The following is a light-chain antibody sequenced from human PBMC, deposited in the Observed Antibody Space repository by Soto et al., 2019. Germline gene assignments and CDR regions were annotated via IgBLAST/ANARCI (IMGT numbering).Light chain of an antibody. V-gene: IGKV3-15*01. Sequence: EIVMTQSPATLSVSPGERATLSCRASQRVSDYLAWYQQNPGHAPRLLVYGASTTATGVPSRFSGSGSGTEFTLTISSLQSEDCAVYYCQQYINWPPTFGPGTKVDMK. CDR3: QQYINWPPT. CDR1: QRVSDY. CDR2: GAS. J-gene: IGKJ3*01.